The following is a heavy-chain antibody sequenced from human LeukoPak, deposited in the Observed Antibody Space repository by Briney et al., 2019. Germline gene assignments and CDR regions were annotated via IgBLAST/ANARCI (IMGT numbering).Heavy chain of an antibody. CDR3: ARGPVRDEDGLTGNSYYFGLDA. D-gene: IGHD3-9*01. Sequence: GSLRLSCAASGFTFSSYAMSWIRQVPGKGLEWIGEIHHRAGINYNPSLKTRVTISADTSKNQFSLTLSSVTAADSAVFYCARGPVRDEDGLTGNSYYFGLDAWGQGTTVTVSS. V-gene: IGHV4-34*01. CDR2: IHHRAGI. CDR1: GFTFSSYA. J-gene: IGHJ6*02.